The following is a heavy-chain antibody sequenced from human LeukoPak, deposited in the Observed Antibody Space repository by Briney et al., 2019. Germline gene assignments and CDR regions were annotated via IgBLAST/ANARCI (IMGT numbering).Heavy chain of an antibody. D-gene: IGHD1-26*01. CDR1: GFTFSSYS. V-gene: IGHV3-21*01. CDR3: ARDRSGWELLHNYFDY. J-gene: IGHJ4*02. Sequence: GGSLRLSCAASGFTFSSYSMNWVRQAPGKGLEWVSSISSSSSYIYYADSVKGRFTISRDNAKNSLYLQMNSLRAEDTAVYYCARDRSGWELLHNYFDYWGQGTLVTVSS. CDR2: ISSSSSYI.